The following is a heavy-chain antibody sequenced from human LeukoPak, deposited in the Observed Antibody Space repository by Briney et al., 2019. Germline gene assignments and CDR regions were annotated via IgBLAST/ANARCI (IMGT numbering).Heavy chain of an antibody. Sequence: PGGSLRLSCAASGFTFSSYAMSWVRQAPGKGLEWVSAISGSGGSTYYADSVKGRFTISRDNSKNTLYLQTNSLRAEDTAVYYCAKDSQYSSGYYYNLDYWGQGTLVTVSS. CDR2: ISGSGGST. CDR1: GFTFSSYA. J-gene: IGHJ4*02. D-gene: IGHD3-22*01. CDR3: AKDSQYSSGYYYNLDY. V-gene: IGHV3-23*01.